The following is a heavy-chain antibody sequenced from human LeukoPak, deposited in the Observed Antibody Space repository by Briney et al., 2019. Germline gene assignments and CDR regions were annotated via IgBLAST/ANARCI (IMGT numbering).Heavy chain of an antibody. CDR2: IWHDGSHK. CDR3: ASAIFGSGSYPDF. J-gene: IGHJ4*02. D-gene: IGHD3-10*01. Sequence: GGSLRLSCAASGFSFNTYAMHWVRQAPGQGLEWVALIWHDGSHKFYSNSVRGQFTISRDNSKNTVYLQMNNLRPEDTAVYYCASAIFGSGSYPDFWGQGTLVTVSS. CDR1: GFSFNTYA. V-gene: IGHV3-33*03.